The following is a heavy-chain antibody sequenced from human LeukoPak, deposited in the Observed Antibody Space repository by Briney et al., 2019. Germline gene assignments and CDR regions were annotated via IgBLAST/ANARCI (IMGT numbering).Heavy chain of an antibody. CDR1: GGSFSGYH. V-gene: IGHV4-34*01. CDR3: ARLNLLGYCTNDICPGGGLPFDY. Sequence: SETLSLTCAVYGGSFSGYHWSWIRQPPGKGLEWIGEINQSESTNYNPSLKSRVTISADTSKNQFSLKLSSVTAADTAVYYCARLNLLGYCTNDICPGGGLPFDYWGQGTLVTVSS. D-gene: IGHD2-8*01. J-gene: IGHJ4*02. CDR2: INQSEST.